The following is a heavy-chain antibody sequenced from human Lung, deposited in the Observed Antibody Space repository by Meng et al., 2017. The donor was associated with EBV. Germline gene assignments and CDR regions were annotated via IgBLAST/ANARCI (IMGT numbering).Heavy chain of an antibody. V-gene: IGHV4-30-4*08. Sequence: GQLQETGPGLGKLSQTLSLTCTVSGGSIRFGDYYWSWIRQPPGKGLEWIGYIYDSGSTSYNPSLMSRVTISVDTSRNQFSLKLTSVTAADTAVYYCAREYSSSSGLPGPWGQGTLVTVSS. CDR3: AREYSSSSGLPGP. CDR2: IYDSGST. CDR1: GGSIRFGDYY. D-gene: IGHD6-6*01. J-gene: IGHJ5*02.